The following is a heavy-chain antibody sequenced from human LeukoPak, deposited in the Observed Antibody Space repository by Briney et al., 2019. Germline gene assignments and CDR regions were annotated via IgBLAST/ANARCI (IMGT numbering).Heavy chain of an antibody. Sequence: GGSLRLSCAASGFTFSSYGMHWVRQAPGKGLEWVAVTSYDGSNKYYADSVKGRFTISRDNSKNTLYLQMNSLRAGDTAVYYCAKASVVTGGFDYWGQGTLVTVSS. V-gene: IGHV3-30*18. CDR3: AKASVVTGGFDY. CDR2: TSYDGSNK. CDR1: GFTFSSYG. J-gene: IGHJ4*02. D-gene: IGHD2-15*01.